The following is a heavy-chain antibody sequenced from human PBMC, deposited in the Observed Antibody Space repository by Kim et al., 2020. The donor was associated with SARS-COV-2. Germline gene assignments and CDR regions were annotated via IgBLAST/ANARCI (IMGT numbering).Heavy chain of an antibody. CDR3: AKDLGVVPAAMTWDYYYGMDV. CDR2: ISYDGSNK. D-gene: IGHD2-2*01. J-gene: IGHJ6*02. Sequence: GGSLRLSCAASGFTFSIYGMHWVRQAPGKGLEWVAVISYDGSNKYYADSVKGRFTIPSDNYKNTLYLQMNSLRAEDTAVYYCAKDLGVVPAAMTWDYYYGMDVWGQGTTVTVSS. V-gene: IGHV3-30*18. CDR1: GFTFSIYG.